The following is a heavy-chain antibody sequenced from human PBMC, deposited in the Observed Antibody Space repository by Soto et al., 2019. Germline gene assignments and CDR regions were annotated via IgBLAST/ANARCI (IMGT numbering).Heavy chain of an antibody. D-gene: IGHD6-19*01. CDR1: GFTFSGYS. J-gene: IGHJ4*02. V-gene: IGHV3-64*01. Sequence: EVQLVESGGGLVQPGGSLRLSCAASGFTFSGYSMFWVRQAPGKGLEYVSAINTNGVNTFYAKSVKDRFTISRDNSKNTMYLQMGSLRAEDMAVYYCARGRVEDSSGWATYFDYWGQGTLVTVSS. CDR2: INTNGVNT. CDR3: ARGRVEDSSGWATYFDY.